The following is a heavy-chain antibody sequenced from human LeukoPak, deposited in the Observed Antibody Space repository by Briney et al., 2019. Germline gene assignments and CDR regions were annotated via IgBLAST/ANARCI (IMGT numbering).Heavy chain of an antibody. V-gene: IGHV3-23*01. CDR2: ISDSGGAI. Sequence: GGSLRLSCAASGFTFSTYALNWVRQAPGKGLEWVSAISDSGGAIFYADSVKGRFTMSRDNSKNSLFLQMNSLTVEDTAVYYCARIGSAAFTDYWGQGALVTVSS. CDR1: GFTFSTYA. D-gene: IGHD3-3*02. J-gene: IGHJ4*02. CDR3: ARIGSAAFTDY.